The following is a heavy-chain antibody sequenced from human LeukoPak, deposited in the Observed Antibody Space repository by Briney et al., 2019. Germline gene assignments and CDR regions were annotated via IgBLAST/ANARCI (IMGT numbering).Heavy chain of an antibody. J-gene: IGHJ4*02. CDR3: AKDLWGYFDY. V-gene: IGHV3-23*01. Sequence: PGGSLRLSCAASGLIFSNYAMNWVRQTPGKGLEWVSGISASSGSIYYADAVKGRFTISRDNSMNTVYLQMNSLRAEDTAVYYCAKDLWGYFDYWGQGTLVTVSS. CDR2: ISASSGSI. D-gene: IGHD3-16*01. CDR1: GLIFSNYA.